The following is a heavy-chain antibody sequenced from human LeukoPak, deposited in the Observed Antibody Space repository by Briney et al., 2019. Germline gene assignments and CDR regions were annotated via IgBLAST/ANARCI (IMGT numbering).Heavy chain of an antibody. CDR1: GGSISSSSYY. CDR3: ARDPGCSGGSCYSAYFDY. J-gene: IGHJ4*02. Sequence: SETLSLTCTVSGGSISSSSYYWGWIRQPPGKGLEWIGSIYYSGSTYYNPSLKSRVTISVDTSKNQFSLKLSSVTAADTAVYYCARDPGCSGGSCYSAYFDYWGQGTLVTVSS. D-gene: IGHD2-15*01. CDR2: IYYSGST. V-gene: IGHV4-39*07.